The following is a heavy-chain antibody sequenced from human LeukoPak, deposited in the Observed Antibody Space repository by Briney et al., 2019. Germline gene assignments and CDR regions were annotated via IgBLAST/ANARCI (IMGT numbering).Heavy chain of an antibody. D-gene: IGHD3-10*01. CDR3: AKNIWFGESSDAFHI. J-gene: IGHJ3*02. CDR1: GYTFTGYY. CDR2: INPNSVGT. V-gene: IGHV1-2*02. Sequence: DSVKLSCKASGYTFTGYYMHWVRQAPGQGLEWMGWINPNSVGTNYAQKFQGRVTMTRDTSISTAHMELSRLRSDDTAVYYCAKNIWFGESSDAFHIWGRGTMVTVSS.